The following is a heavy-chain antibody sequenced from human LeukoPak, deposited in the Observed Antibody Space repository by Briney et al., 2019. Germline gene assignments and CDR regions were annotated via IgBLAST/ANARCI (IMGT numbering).Heavy chain of an antibody. J-gene: IGHJ3*02. V-gene: IGHV1-18*01. D-gene: IGHD3-22*01. CDR2: ISAYNGNT. Sequence: ASVKVSCKTSGYTFTNYGISWVRQAPGQGLEWMGWISAYNGNTIYAQKLQGRVTMTTDTSTSTAYMEVRSLRSDDTAVYYCARDGHRRYYYGSSGREDVFDIWGQGTVVTVSS. CDR3: ARDGHRRYYYGSSGREDVFDI. CDR1: GYTFTNYG.